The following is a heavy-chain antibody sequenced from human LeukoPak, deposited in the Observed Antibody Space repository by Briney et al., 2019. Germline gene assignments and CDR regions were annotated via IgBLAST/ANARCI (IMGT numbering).Heavy chain of an antibody. CDR3: ARLPELPGFGDY. CDR2: IIPIFGTA. J-gene: IGHJ4*02. Sequence: ASVKVSCKASGGTFSSYAISWVRQAPGQGLEWMGGIIPIFGTANYAQKFQGRVTITADESTSTAYMELSSLRSEDTAVYYCARLPELPGFGDYWGQGTLVTVSS. V-gene: IGHV1-69*01. D-gene: IGHD3-10*01. CDR1: GGTFSSYA.